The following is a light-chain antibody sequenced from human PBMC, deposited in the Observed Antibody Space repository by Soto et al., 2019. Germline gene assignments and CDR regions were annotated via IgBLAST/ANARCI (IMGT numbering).Light chain of an antibody. V-gene: IGKV1-39*01. J-gene: IGKJ1*01. CDR3: QQSFTTPWT. CDR2: ATS. CDR1: ENIDNY. Sequence: DIQMTQSPSSLSASLGDRVTITCRASENIDNYLNWYQHKPGKAPKLLIYATSTLQSGVPARFSGSGSGTEFTLTISSLQAEDFATYFCQQSFTTPWTFGQGTTVEIK.